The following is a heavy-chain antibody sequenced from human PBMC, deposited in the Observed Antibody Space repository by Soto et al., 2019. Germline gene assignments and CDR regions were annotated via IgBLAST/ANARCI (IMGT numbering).Heavy chain of an antibody. Sequence: SETLSLTCTVSGGSISSGGYYWSWIRQHPGKGLEWIGYIYYTGSTYYNPSLKSRLIISVDTSKNQFSLKLSSVTAADTAVYYCARVGPENYYDSSGYYYDFDYWGQGTLVTVSS. V-gene: IGHV4-31*03. D-gene: IGHD3-22*01. J-gene: IGHJ4*02. CDR3: ARVGPENYYDSSGYYYDFDY. CDR2: IYYTGST. CDR1: GGSISSGGYY.